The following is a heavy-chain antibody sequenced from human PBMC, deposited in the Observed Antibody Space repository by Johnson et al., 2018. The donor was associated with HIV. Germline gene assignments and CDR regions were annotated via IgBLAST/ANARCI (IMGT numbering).Heavy chain of an antibody. Sequence: QVQLVESGGGVVQPGRSLRLSCAASGFTFSSYGMHWVRQAPGKGLEWVAVISYDGSNKYYADSVKGRFTISRDNSKNTVSLQMSSLRAEDTAVYYCVRDDRPDGFDIWGQGTMVTVSS. CDR3: VRDDRPDGFDI. CDR2: ISYDGSNK. V-gene: IGHV3-30*03. CDR1: GFTFSSYG. D-gene: IGHD1-14*01. J-gene: IGHJ3*02.